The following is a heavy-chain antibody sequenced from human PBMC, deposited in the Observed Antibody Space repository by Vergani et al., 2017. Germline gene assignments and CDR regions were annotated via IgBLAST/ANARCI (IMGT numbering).Heavy chain of an antibody. CDR2: IWHDGSNK. Sequence: QVQLVESGGGVVQPGRSLRLSCAASGFTFSSYGMHWVRQAPGKGLEWVAVIWHDGSNKYYADSVKGRFTISRDNSKNTLYLKMNSLRVEDTAVYYCARDWEGYCSSTSCQGAFDIWGQGTMVTVSS. CDR3: ARDWEGYCSSTSCQGAFDI. J-gene: IGHJ3*02. CDR1: GFTFSSYG. D-gene: IGHD2-2*01. V-gene: IGHV3-33*08.